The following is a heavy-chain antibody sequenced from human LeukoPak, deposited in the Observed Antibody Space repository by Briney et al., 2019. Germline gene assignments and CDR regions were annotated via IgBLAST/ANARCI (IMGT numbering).Heavy chain of an antibody. D-gene: IGHD3-22*01. CDR3: ARGDYYDSSGYLDV. CDR2: ISSSGSTI. Sequence: GGSLRLSCAASGFTFANYGIHWVRQAPGKGLEWVSYISSSGSTIYYADSVKGRFTISRDNAKNSLYLQMNSLRAEDTALYHCARGDYYDSSGYLDVWGQGTTVTVSS. J-gene: IGHJ6*02. V-gene: IGHV3-48*04. CDR1: GFTFANYG.